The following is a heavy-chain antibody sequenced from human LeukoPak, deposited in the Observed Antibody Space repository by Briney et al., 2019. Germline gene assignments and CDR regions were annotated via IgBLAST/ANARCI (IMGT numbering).Heavy chain of an antibody. Sequence: GGSLRFSCAASGFTFSSYWMHWVRQAPGKGLVWVSRINNDGTTTVYADSVRGRFTISRDNAKNTLYLQMNSLRAEDTAVYYCAGGGVTTPTPYYYYYGMDVWGQGTTVTVSS. CDR1: GFTFSSYW. V-gene: IGHV3-74*01. CDR2: INNDGTTT. D-gene: IGHD3-16*01. CDR3: AGGGVTTPTPYYYYYGMDV. J-gene: IGHJ6*02.